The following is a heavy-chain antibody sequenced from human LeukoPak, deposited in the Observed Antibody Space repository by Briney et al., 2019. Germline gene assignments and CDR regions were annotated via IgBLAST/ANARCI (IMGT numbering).Heavy chain of an antibody. CDR3: ARDKGVVVTAIPDY. CDR1: GYTFTSYG. D-gene: IGHD2-21*02. V-gene: IGHV1-18*01. Sequence: GASVKVSCKASGYTFTSYGISWVRQAPGQGLEWMGWISACNGNTNYAQKLQGRVTMTTDTSTSTAYMELRSLRSDDTAVYYCARDKGVVVTAIPDYWGQGTLVTVSS. J-gene: IGHJ4*02. CDR2: ISACNGNT.